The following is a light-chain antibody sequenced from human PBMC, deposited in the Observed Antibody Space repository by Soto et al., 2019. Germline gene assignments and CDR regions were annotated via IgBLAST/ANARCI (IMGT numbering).Light chain of an antibody. CDR2: KNN. CDR1: NSNIGSNY. J-gene: IGLJ3*02. Sequence: QSVLSQPPSASEAPGQRVTISCSANNSNIGSNYVHWYQQFPGMAPKLLIYKNNQRPSGVPDRFSGSKSGTSASLAMSGLRSEDEADYYCSTWDKILGGPVFGGGTKLTVL. V-gene: IGLV1-47*01. CDR3: STWDKILGGPV.